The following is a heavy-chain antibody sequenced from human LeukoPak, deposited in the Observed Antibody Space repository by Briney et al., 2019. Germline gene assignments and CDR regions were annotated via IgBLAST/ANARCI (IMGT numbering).Heavy chain of an antibody. CDR1: GGSISSSSYY. Sequence: SETLSLTCTVSGGSISSSSYYWGWIRQTPGKGLEWIGSIYYSGSTYYNPSLKSRVTISVDTSKNQFSLKLSSVTAADTAVYYCARDHQWEPPDYWGQGTLVTVSS. J-gene: IGHJ4*02. V-gene: IGHV4-39*07. CDR2: IYYSGST. CDR3: ARDHQWEPPDY. D-gene: IGHD1-26*01.